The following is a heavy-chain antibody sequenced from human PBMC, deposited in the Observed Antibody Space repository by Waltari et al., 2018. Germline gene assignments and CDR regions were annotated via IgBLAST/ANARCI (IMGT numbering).Heavy chain of an antibody. D-gene: IGHD6-19*01. CDR2: IYTSGST. J-gene: IGHJ3*02. CDR3: ARDSVSSSGGYHHYAFDI. Sequence: QVQLQESGPGLVKPSQTLSLTCTVSGGSISSGSYYWSWIRQPAGKGLEWIGRIYTSGSTNYNPALKSRVTIAVDTSKNQFSLKLSSVTAADTAVYYCARDSVSSSGGYHHYAFDIWGQGTMVTVSS. CDR1: GGSISSGSYY. V-gene: IGHV4-61*02.